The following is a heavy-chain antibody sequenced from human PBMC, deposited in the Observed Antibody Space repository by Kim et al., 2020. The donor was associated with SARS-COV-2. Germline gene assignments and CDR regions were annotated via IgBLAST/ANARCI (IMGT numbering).Heavy chain of an antibody. Sequence: SVKVSCKASGGTFSSYAISWVRQAPGQGLEWMGGITPIFGTANYAQKFQGRVTITADESTSTAYMELSSLRSEDTAVYYCARAPDGGNSFGLHWYFDLWGRGTLVTVSS. V-gene: IGHV1-69*13. CDR1: GGTFSSYA. CDR2: ITPIFGTA. J-gene: IGHJ2*01. CDR3: ARAPDGGNSFGLHWYFDL. D-gene: IGHD2-21*02.